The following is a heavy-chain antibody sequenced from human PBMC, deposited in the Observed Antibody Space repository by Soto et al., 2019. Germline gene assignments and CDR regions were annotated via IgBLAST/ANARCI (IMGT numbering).Heavy chain of an antibody. CDR1: GDSVSSNSAA. CDR2: TYYRSKWYN. CDR3: ARGTTGYYGSGSYYKERTLRGRMDV. J-gene: IGHJ6*02. Sequence: SQTLSLTCAISGDSVSSNSAAWNWIRQSPSRGLEWLGRTYYRSKWYNDYAVSVKSRITINPDTSKNQFSLQLNSVTPEDTAVYYCARGTTGYYGSGSYYKERTLRGRMDVWGQGTTVTVSS. D-gene: IGHD3-10*01. V-gene: IGHV6-1*01.